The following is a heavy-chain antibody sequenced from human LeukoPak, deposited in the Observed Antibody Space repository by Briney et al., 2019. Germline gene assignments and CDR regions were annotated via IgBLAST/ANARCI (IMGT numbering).Heavy chain of an antibody. Sequence: SETLSLTCTVSGGSISSYYWSWIRQPPGKGLEWIGYIYYSGSTNYNPPLKSRVTISVDTSKNQFSLRLSSVTAADTAVYYCARGAGGDGYDYWGQGTLVTVSS. J-gene: IGHJ4*02. CDR3: ARGAGGDGYDY. V-gene: IGHV4-59*01. CDR1: GGSISSYY. CDR2: IYYSGST. D-gene: IGHD5-24*01.